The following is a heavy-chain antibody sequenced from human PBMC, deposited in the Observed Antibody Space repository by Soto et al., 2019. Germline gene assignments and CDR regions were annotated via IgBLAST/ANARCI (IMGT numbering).Heavy chain of an antibody. J-gene: IGHJ5*02. Sequence: QLQLQESGSGLVKPSQTLSLTCAVSGGSISSGGYSWSWIRQPPGKGLEWIGYIYHSGSTYYNPTLKSRVTISVDRSKNQFSLKLSSVPAADTAVYYCARDLGLQGWFDPWGQGTLVTVSS. CDR3: ARDLGLQGWFDP. V-gene: IGHV4-30-2*01. CDR1: GGSISSGGYS. D-gene: IGHD4-4*01. CDR2: IYHSGST.